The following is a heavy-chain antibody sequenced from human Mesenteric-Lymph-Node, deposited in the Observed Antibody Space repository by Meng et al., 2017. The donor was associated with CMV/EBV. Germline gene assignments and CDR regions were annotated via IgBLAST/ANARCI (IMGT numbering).Heavy chain of an antibody. Sequence: GESLKISCAASGFTFSSYAMSWVRQAPGKGLEWVSVIYSGGSSTYYADSVKGRFTISRDNSKNTLYLQMNSLRAEDTAVYYCAKDGARWGPDYDFWRGYYFDYRGQGTLVTVSS. CDR2: IYSGGSST. D-gene: IGHD3-3*01. CDR3: AKDGARWGPDYDFWRGYYFDY. CDR1: GFTFSSYA. V-gene: IGHV3-23*03. J-gene: IGHJ4*02.